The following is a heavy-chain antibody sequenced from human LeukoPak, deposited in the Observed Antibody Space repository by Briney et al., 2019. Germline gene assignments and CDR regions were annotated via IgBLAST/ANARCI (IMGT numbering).Heavy chain of an antibody. J-gene: IGHJ6*02. Sequence: GGSLRLSCAASGFTFSSYGMHWVRQAPGKGLEWVAVIWYDGSNKYYADSVKGRFTISRDNSKNTLYLQMNSLRAEDTAVYYSARRDCGGDCYPYYYYYGMDVWGQGTTVTVSS. D-gene: IGHD2-21*02. CDR2: IWYDGSNK. CDR1: GFTFSSYG. CDR3: ARRDCGGDCYPYYYYYGMDV. V-gene: IGHV3-33*01.